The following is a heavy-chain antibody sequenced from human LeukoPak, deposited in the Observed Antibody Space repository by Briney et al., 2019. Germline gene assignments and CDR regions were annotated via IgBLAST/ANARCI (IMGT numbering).Heavy chain of an antibody. CDR1: GFPFSSYW. CDR2: IKQDGSKK. Sequence: GGSLRLSCVASGFPFSSYWMTWVRQAPGKGLEWVANIKQDGSKKSYVDSVKGRFTISRDNAKNSLYLQMNSLRAEDTALYYCATSLGPLTEYWGQGTLVTVSS. V-gene: IGHV3-7*01. CDR3: ATSLGPLTEY. J-gene: IGHJ4*02. D-gene: IGHD7-27*01.